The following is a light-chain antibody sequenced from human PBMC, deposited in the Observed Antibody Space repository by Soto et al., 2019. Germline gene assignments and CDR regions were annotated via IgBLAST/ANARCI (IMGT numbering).Light chain of an antibody. Sequence: EIVLTQSPGTLSLSPGERATLSCRASQSVSSIYLAWYQQKPGQAPRLLIYGASSRPTGIPDRFSGSGSGTDFPLTISRLEPEDFAVYYCQQYGSSALTFGGGTKVDIK. CDR2: GAS. CDR3: QQYGSSALT. V-gene: IGKV3-20*01. CDR1: QSVSSIY. J-gene: IGKJ4*01.